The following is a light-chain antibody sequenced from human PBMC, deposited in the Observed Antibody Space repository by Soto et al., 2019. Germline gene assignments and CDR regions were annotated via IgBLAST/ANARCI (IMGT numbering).Light chain of an antibody. CDR2: AAS. J-gene: IGKJ5*01. CDR3: QQAYSFPIT. Sequence: DMQLSQSPSFLSASVGDRVTITCRASQGISSYLAWYQQKPGTAPKLLIHAASTLQGGVPSRFSGSGSGTEATLTISSLQPEDFATYYCQQAYSFPITFGQGTRLEIK. V-gene: IGKV1-9*01. CDR1: QGISSY.